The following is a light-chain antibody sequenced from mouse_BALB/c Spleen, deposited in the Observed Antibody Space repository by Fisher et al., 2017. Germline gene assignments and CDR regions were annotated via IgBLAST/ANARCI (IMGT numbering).Light chain of an antibody. V-gene: IGKV4-55*01. CDR3: QQWSSYPPT. J-gene: IGKJ5*01. Sequence: IVITQSPTTMAASPGEKITITCSASSSVSYMYWYQQKPGSSPRLLIYDTSNLASGVPVRFSGSGSGTSYSLTISRMEAEDAATYYCQQWSSYPPTFGAGTKLELK. CDR2: DTS. CDR1: SSVSY.